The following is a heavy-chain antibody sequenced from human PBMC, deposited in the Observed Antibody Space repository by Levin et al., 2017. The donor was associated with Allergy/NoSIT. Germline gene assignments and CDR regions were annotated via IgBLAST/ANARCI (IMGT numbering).Heavy chain of an antibody. D-gene: IGHD3-22*01. Sequence: PSETLSLTCAVYGGSFSGYYWSWIRQPPGKGLEWIGEINHSGSTNYNPSLKSRVTISVDTSKNQFSLKLSSVTAADTAVYYCARGGHYYDSSGYNYWGQGTLVTVSS. CDR2: INHSGST. CDR1: GGSFSGYY. V-gene: IGHV4-34*01. CDR3: ARGGHYYDSSGYNY. J-gene: IGHJ4*02.